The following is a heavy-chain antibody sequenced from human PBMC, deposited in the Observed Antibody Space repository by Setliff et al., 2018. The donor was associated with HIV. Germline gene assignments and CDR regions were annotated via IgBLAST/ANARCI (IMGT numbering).Heavy chain of an antibody. CDR2: INHSGST. CDR3: ARTWWLRSNWFDP. Sequence: SETLSLTCAVYGGSFSGCYWSWIRQPPGKGLEWIGEINHSGSTNYSPSLKSRVTISVDTSKNQFSLKLSSVTAADTAVYYCARTWWLRSNWFDPWGQGTLVTVSS. J-gene: IGHJ5*02. CDR1: GGSFSGCY. D-gene: IGHD5-12*01. V-gene: IGHV4-34*01.